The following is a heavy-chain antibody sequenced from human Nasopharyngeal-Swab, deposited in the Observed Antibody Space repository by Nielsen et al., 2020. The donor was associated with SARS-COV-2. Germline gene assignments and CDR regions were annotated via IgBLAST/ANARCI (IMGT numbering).Heavy chain of an antibody. Sequence: GESLKISCAASGFTFSSYAMSWVRQAPGKGLEWVSGISGSGGSTYYADSVKGRFTISRDNSKNTLYLQMNSLRAEDTAVYYCAKVGGGVDYWGQGTLVTVSS. CDR1: GFTFSSYA. CDR2: ISGSGGST. CDR3: AKVGGGVDY. D-gene: IGHD3-16*01. V-gene: IGHV3-23*01. J-gene: IGHJ4*02.